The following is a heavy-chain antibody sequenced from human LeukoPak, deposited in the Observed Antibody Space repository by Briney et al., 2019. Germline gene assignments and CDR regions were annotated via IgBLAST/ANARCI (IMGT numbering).Heavy chain of an antibody. Sequence: GGSLRLSCAASGLSFNGFWMHWARQAPGKGLVWVSRINNDGSSPTYADFVKGRFTISRDNARNMVYLQMNSLRADDTAVYYCARDLPHNWFDPWGQGTLVTVSS. V-gene: IGHV3-74*01. CDR2: INNDGSSP. J-gene: IGHJ5*02. CDR1: GLSFNGFW. CDR3: ARDLPHNWFDP.